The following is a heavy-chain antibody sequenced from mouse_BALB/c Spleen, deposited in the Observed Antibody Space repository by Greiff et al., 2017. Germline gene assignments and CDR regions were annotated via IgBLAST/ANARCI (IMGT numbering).Heavy chain of an antibody. V-gene: IGHV1-69*01. CDR3: ATSDGDAMDY. Sequence: QVQLQQPGAELVMPGASVKMSCKASGYTFTYYWMHWVKQRPGQGLEWIGAIDTSDSYTSYNQKFKGKATLTVDESSSTAYMQLSSLTSEDSAVYYCATSDGDAMDYWGQGTSVTVSS. J-gene: IGHJ4*01. D-gene: IGHD1-1*02. CDR2: IDTSDSYT. CDR1: GYTFTYYW.